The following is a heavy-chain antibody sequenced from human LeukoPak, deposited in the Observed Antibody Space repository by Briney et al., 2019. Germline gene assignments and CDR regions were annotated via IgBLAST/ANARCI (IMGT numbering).Heavy chain of an antibody. V-gene: IGHV3-7*01. CDR3: ARASRGVVPAAYYYYMDA. J-gene: IGHJ6*03. D-gene: IGHD2-2*01. CDR1: GFTFRGNW. Sequence: GGSLRLSCAAPGFTFRGNWMSWVRQAPAKGLEWVANKKEDGSEQYYVDSVKGRFTISRDNAQNSLYLLMNSLRAEDTAVYYCARASRGVVPAAYYYYMDAWGKGTTVTVSS. CDR2: KKEDGSEQ.